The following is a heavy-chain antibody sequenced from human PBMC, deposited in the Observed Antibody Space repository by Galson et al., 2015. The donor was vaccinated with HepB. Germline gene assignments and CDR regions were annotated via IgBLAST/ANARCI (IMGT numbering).Heavy chain of an antibody. CDR2: ISGSGGST. CDR1: GFTFSSYA. Sequence: SLRLSCAASGFTFSSYAMSWVRQAPGKGLEWVSAISGSGGSTYYADSVKGRFTISRDNSKNTLYLQMNSLRAEDTAVYYCAKAYYYDSSGYYGHAFDIWGQGTMVTVSS. J-gene: IGHJ3*02. V-gene: IGHV3-23*01. CDR3: AKAYYYDSSGYYGHAFDI. D-gene: IGHD3-22*01.